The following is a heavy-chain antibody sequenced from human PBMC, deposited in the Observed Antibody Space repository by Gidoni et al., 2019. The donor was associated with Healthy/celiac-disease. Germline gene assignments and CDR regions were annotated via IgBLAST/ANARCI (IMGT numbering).Heavy chain of an antibody. J-gene: IGHJ6*02. CDR3: TTGQLWFFYYGMDV. D-gene: IGHD5-18*01. CDR1: GFTFSTAW. CDR2: IKSKTDGGTT. V-gene: IGHV3-15*01. Sequence: EVQLVESGGGLVKPGGSLRLSCSASGFTFSTAWMSWVRQAPGKGLEWVGRIKSKTDGGTTDYAAPVKGRFTISRDDSKNTLYLQMNSLKTEDTAVYYCTTGQLWFFYYGMDVWGQGTTVTVSS.